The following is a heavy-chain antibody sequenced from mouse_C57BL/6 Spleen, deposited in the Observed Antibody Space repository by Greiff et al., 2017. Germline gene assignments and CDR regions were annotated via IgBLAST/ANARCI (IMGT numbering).Heavy chain of an antibody. CDR3: ARGGDGYDWYFDV. D-gene: IGHD2-2*01. V-gene: IGHV3-6*01. CDR1: GYSITSGYY. CDR2: ISYDGSN. Sequence: VQLQQSGPGLVKPSQSLSLTCSVTGYSITSGYYWNWIRQFPGNKLEWMGYISYDGSNNYKPSLKNRISITRDTSKNQFFLKLNSVTTEDTATYYGARGGDGYDWYFDVWGTGTTVTVSS. J-gene: IGHJ1*03.